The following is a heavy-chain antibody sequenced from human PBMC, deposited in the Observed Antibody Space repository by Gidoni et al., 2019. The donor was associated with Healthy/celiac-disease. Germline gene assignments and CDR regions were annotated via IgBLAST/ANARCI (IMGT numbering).Heavy chain of an antibody. Sequence: QVQLQQWGAGLLKPSETLSLTCAVYGGPFSGYYWSWIRQPPGKGLEWIGEINHSGSTNYNPSLKSRVTISVDTSKNQFSLKLSSVTAADTAVYYCARGGWFGDPPEAFDIWGQGTMVTVSS. CDR2: INHSGST. CDR3: ARGGWFGDPPEAFDI. V-gene: IGHV4-34*01. D-gene: IGHD3-10*01. J-gene: IGHJ3*02. CDR1: GGPFSGYY.